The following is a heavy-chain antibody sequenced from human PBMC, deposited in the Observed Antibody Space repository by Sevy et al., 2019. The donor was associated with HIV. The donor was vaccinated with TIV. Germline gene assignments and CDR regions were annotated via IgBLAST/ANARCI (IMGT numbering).Heavy chain of an antibody. V-gene: IGHV3-7*03. CDR2: IKGDGSEK. J-gene: IGHJ6*02. CDR3: ARDCNSATCLWGLDV. Sequence: GGSLRLSCAASGFTFSHYWMTWVRQAPGKGPEWVANIKGDGSEKYYVDSVRGRFTIPRDNDKTSLYLQMNSLRGEDTALYYCARDCNSATCLWGLDVWGQGTTVTVSS. CDR1: GFTFSHYW. D-gene: IGHD1-26*01.